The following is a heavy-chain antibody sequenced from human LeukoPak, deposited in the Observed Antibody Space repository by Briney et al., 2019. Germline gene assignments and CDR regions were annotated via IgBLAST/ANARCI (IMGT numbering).Heavy chain of an antibody. J-gene: IGHJ4*02. CDR2: IYYSGST. CDR3: ARGSSLIAAAGIIDY. V-gene: IGHV4-59*01. CDR1: GGSISSYY. Sequence: SETLSLTCTVSGGSISSYYWSWIRQPPGKGLEWIGYIYYSGSTNYNPSLTSRVTISVDTSKNQFSLKLSSVTAANPAVYYCARGSSLIAAAGIIDYWGQGTLVTVSS. D-gene: IGHD6-13*01.